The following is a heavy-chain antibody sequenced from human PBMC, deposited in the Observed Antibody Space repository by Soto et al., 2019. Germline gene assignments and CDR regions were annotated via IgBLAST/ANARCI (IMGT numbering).Heavy chain of an antibody. D-gene: IGHD4-17*01. CDR2: IYYSGST. Sequence: PSESLSLTCAVSGGSISSSFWSWIRQPPGKGLEWIGYIYYSGSTNYNPSLKSRVTISVDTSKNQFSLKLSSVTAADTAMYYCTRLPWADYGGIFDPWGQGTLVTVSS. CDR1: GGSISSSF. J-gene: IGHJ5*02. V-gene: IGHV4-59*01. CDR3: TRLPWADYGGIFDP.